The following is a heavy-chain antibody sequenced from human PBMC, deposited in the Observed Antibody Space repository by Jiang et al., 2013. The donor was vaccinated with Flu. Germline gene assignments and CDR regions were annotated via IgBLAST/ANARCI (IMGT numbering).Heavy chain of an antibody. J-gene: IGHJ3*02. CDR3: ARDYFGTVQHAFDI. CDR1: GFTFSSYG. D-gene: IGHD3/OR15-3a*01. CDR2: IWYDGSNK. Sequence: QLLESGGGVVQPGRSLRLSCAASGFTFSSYGMHWVRQTPGKGLEWVAVIWYDGSNKYYADSVKGRFTISRDNSKNTLYLQMNSLRAEDTAVYYCARDYFGTVQHAFDIWGQGTMVTVSS. V-gene: IGHV3-33*01.